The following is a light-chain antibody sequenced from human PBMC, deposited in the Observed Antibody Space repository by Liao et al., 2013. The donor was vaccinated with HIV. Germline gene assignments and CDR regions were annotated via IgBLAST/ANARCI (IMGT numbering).Light chain of an antibody. CDR2: QDS. CDR1: KLGEKY. V-gene: IGLV3-1*01. J-gene: IGLJ2*01. Sequence: SYELTQPPSVSVSPGQTANIACSGDKLGEKYVAWYQQKPGQSPVLLIFQDSKRPSGIPGRFSGSSSGNTGTLTISGTQPMDEGDYYCQVWDRGPALFGGGTKLTVL. CDR3: QVWDRGPAL.